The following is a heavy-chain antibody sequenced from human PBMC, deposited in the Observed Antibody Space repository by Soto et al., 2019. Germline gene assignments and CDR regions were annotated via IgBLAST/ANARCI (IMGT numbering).Heavy chain of an antibody. CDR2: MNPNSGNT. CDR1: GYTFTSYD. J-gene: IGHJ6*03. Sequence: ASVKVSCKASGYTFTSYDINWVRQATGQGLEWMGWMNPNSGNTGYAQKFQGRVTMTRNTSISTAYMELSSLRSEDTAVYYCARGRKYCTNGVCYTQKRYYYYYMDVWGKGTTVTVSS. CDR3: ARGRKYCTNGVCYTQKRYYYYYMDV. V-gene: IGHV1-8*01. D-gene: IGHD2-8*01.